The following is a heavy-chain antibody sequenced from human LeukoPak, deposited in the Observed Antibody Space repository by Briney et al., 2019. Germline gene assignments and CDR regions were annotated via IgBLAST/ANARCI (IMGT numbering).Heavy chain of an antibody. CDR1: GCSISRYY. Sequence: PSETLSLTCTVSGCSISRYYWSWIRQPPGRGLEWIGYIYYSGSTNYNPSLKSRVTIPVDTSKNQFSLKLSSVTAADTAVYYCARGISPSFDIWGQGTMVTVSS. J-gene: IGHJ3*02. D-gene: IGHD3-3*01. CDR2: IYYSGST. CDR3: ARGISPSFDI. V-gene: IGHV4-59*01.